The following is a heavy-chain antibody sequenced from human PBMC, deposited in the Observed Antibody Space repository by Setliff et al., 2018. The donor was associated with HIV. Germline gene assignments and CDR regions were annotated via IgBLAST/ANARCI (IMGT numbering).Heavy chain of an antibody. D-gene: IGHD3-3*01. CDR2: ISVDGSGK. V-gene: IGHV3-30*18. Sequence: PGGSLRLSCTASGFTFSDSVMHWVRQPPGKGLEWVAAISVDGSGKFYADSVKGRFTISRDNSRNTLYLQMNSLRDEDTAVYYCAKPSLEWSPNWFDPWGQGTLVTVSS. CDR3: AKPSLEWSPNWFDP. J-gene: IGHJ5*02. CDR1: GFTFSDSV.